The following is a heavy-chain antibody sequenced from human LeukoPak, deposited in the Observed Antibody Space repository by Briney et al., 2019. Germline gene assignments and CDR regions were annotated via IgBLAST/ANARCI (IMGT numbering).Heavy chain of an antibody. Sequence: ASVKVSCKASGYTFTSYGISWVRQAPGQGLEWMGWISVYNGNTNYAQKLQGRVTMTTDTSTSTAYMELRSLRSDDTAVYYCARTAYDFWSGYYIPTQNWGQGTLVTVPS. CDR3: ARTAYDFWSGYYIPTQN. CDR1: GYTFTSYG. J-gene: IGHJ4*02. CDR2: ISVYNGNT. V-gene: IGHV1-18*01. D-gene: IGHD3-3*01.